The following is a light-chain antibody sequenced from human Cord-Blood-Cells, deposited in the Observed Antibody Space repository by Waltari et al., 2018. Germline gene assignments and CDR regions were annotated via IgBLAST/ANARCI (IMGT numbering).Light chain of an antibody. V-gene: IGKV1-39*01. Sequence: DIQMTQSPSSLSASVGDRVTITCRASQSISSYLHWYQQKPGKAPKLPIYAASSLQSGVPSRFSGSGSGTDFTLTISSLQPEDFATYYCQQSYSTPPWTFGQGTKVEIK. CDR2: AAS. CDR3: QQSYSTPPWT. CDR1: QSISSY. J-gene: IGKJ1*01.